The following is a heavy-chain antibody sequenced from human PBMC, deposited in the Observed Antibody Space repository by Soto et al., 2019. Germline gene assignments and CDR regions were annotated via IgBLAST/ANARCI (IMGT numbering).Heavy chain of an antibody. D-gene: IGHD3-10*01. CDR3: ARRERYYGSPGWFDP. J-gene: IGHJ5*01. V-gene: IGHV4-39*01. Sequence: SETLSLTCSVSGASINNFAYYWGWIRQPPGKGLEWIGTVYYNENTYYNPSLKSRAAISVDTAKNQFSLNLRSVTAADTAIYFCARRERYYGSPGWFDPWGQGTLVTVSS. CDR2: VYYNENT. CDR1: GASINNFAYY.